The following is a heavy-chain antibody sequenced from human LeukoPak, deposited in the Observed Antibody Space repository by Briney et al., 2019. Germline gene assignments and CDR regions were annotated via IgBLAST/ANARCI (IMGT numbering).Heavy chain of an antibody. J-gene: IGHJ4*02. Sequence: GGSLRLSCAASGFTFSSYEMNWVRQAPGKGLEWVSYISSSGSTIYYADSVKGRFTISRDNAKNSLYLQMNSLRAEDTAVYYCARVRLHDYVDYWGQGTLVTVSS. V-gene: IGHV3-48*03. CDR1: GFTFSSYE. CDR3: ARVRLHDYVDY. CDR2: ISSSGSTI.